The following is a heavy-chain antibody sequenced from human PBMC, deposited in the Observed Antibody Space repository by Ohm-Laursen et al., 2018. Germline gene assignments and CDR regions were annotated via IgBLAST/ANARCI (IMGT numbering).Heavy chain of an antibody. J-gene: IGHJ6*02. CDR1: GGSISSYY. D-gene: IGHD7-27*01. CDR2: IYYSGST. V-gene: IGHV4-59*01. CDR3: ARALGGYPISYYYGMDV. Sequence: TLSLTCTVSGGSISSYYWSWIRQTPGKGLEWIGYIYYSGSTNYNPSLKSRVTISVDTSKNQFSLKLSSVTAADTAVYYCARALGGYPISYYYGMDVWGQGTTVTVSS.